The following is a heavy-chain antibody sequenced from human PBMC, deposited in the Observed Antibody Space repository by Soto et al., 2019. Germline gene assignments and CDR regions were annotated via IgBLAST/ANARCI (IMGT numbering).Heavy chain of an antibody. D-gene: IGHD2-2*01. CDR3: ARGIVLVPAAISY. J-gene: IGHJ4*02. Sequence: QVQLQESGPGLVKPSQTLSLTCTVSGGSISSGDYYWSWIRQPPGKGLEWIGYIYYSGSTYYNPSVKSRVTISVDTSKNQFSLKLSSVTAADTAVYYCARGIVLVPAAISYWGQGTLVTVSS. CDR1: GGSISSGDYY. CDR2: IYYSGST. V-gene: IGHV4-30-4*01.